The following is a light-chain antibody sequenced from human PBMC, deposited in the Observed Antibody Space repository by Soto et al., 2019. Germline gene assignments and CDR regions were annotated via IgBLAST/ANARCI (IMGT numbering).Light chain of an antibody. Sequence: QSALTQPASVSGSPGQSITISCTGTSSDVGSYNLVSWYQQHPGKAPKLMIYEGSYRPSGISDRFSGSKSGNTASLTISGLQPEDEADYYCSSYGASSTLFGGWTKVTVL. CDR2: EGS. V-gene: IGLV2-14*02. CDR1: SSDVGSYNL. J-gene: IGLJ3*02. CDR3: SSYGASSTL.